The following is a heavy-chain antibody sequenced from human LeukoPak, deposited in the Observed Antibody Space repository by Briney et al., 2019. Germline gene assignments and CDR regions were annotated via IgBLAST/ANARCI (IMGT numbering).Heavy chain of an antibody. V-gene: IGHV3-21*01. D-gene: IGHD3-22*01. J-gene: IGHJ4*02. CDR1: GFTFSSYT. CDR2: ISSRSSYI. CDR3: ARGPTYYANY. Sequence: GGSLRLSCAASGFTFSSYTMNWVRQAPGKGLEWVSSISSRSSYIYYADSLKGRFTISRDGAKNSLYLQMSSLRAEDTAVYYCARGPTYYANYWGQGTLVTVSS.